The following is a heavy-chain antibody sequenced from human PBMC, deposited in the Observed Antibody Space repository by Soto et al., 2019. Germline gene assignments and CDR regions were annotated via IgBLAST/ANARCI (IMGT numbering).Heavy chain of an antibody. V-gene: IGHV1-69*13. CDR1: GGTFSSYA. Sequence: SVKVSCKASGGTFSSYAISWVRQAPGQGLEWMGGIIPIFGTANYAQKFQGRVTITADESTSTAYMELSSLRSEDTAVYYCARDYYDSSGFLGYWGQGTLVTVSS. D-gene: IGHD3-22*01. CDR2: IIPIFGTA. CDR3: ARDYYDSSGFLGY. J-gene: IGHJ4*02.